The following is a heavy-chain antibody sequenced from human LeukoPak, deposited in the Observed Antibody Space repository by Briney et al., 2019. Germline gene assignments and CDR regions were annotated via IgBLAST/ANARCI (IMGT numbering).Heavy chain of an antibody. CDR1: GYTFTGYY. Sequence: GASVKVSCKASGYTFTGYYMHWVRQAPGQGLEWMGWISAYNGNRNYAQKFQGRVTMTTDTSTSTAYMELGSLRSDDTAVYYCARAGPVALDSWGQGTLVTVSS. V-gene: IGHV1-18*04. D-gene: IGHD4-23*01. J-gene: IGHJ4*02. CDR3: ARAGPVALDS. CDR2: ISAYNGNR.